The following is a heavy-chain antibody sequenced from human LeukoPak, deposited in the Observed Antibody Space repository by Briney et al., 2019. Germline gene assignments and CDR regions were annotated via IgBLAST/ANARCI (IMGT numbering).Heavy chain of an antibody. CDR2: ISYDGSNK. J-gene: IGHJ4*02. Sequence: GRSLRLSCAASGFTFSSYAMHWVRQAPGKGLEWVAVISYDGSNKYYADSVKGRFTISRDNSKNTLYLQMNSLRAEDTAVYYCARVGLRYFDWGQGTLVTVSS. D-gene: IGHD3-9*01. CDR1: GFTFSSYA. CDR3: ARVGLRYFD. V-gene: IGHV3-30*04.